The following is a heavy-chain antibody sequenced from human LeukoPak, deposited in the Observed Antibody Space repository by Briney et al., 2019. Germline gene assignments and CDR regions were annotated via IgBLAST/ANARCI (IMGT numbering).Heavy chain of an antibody. D-gene: IGHD5-24*01. J-gene: IGHJ4*02. CDR2: IYPGDSDT. CDR1: GYSFTSYW. CDR3: ARSCRDGYRDFDY. V-gene: IGHV5-51*01. Sequence: GESLKVSCKGSGYSFTSYWIGWVRQMPGKGLEWMGIIYPGDSDTRYSPSFQGQVTISADKSISTAYLQWSSLKASDTAMYFCARSCRDGYRDFDYWGKGTLVTVSS.